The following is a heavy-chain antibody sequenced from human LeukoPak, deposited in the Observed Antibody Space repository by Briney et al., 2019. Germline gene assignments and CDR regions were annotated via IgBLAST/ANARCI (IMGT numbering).Heavy chain of an antibody. D-gene: IGHD5-24*01. J-gene: IGHJ4*02. Sequence: GGSLRLSCAASGFTVSSNYMNWVRQAPGKGLEWVSVIYGGGNIYYADSVKGRFTISRDNSKNTLYLQVNSLRAEDTAVYYCARGAGYNYPYYFDYWGQGTLVTVSS. CDR2: IYGGGNI. V-gene: IGHV3-53*01. CDR3: ARGAGYNYPYYFDY. CDR1: GFTVSSNY.